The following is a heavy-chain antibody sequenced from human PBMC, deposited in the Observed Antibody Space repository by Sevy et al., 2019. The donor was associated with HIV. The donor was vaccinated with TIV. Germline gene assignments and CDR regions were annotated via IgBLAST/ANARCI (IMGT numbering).Heavy chain of an antibody. CDR3: TRDGFLSEDYYYYMDV. D-gene: IGHD3-3*01. CDR2: IRSKAYGGTT. J-gene: IGHJ6*03. CDR1: GFTFDDYA. Sequence: GGSLRLSCTASGFTFDDYAMSWFRQAPGKGLEWVGFIRSKAYGGTTEYAASVKGRFTISRDDSKSIAYLQMNSLKTEDTAVYYCTRDGFLSEDYYYYMDVWGKGTTVTVSS. V-gene: IGHV3-49*03.